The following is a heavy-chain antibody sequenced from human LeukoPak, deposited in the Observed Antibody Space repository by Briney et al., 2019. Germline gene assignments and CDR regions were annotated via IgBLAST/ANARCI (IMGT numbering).Heavy chain of an antibody. D-gene: IGHD6-19*01. CDR1: GFIFNNYA. J-gene: IGHJ4*02. CDR2: MSWNSVVV. Sequence: GGSLRLSCKVSGFIFNNYALHWVRQAPGKGLEWVSGMSWNSVVVGYADSVKGRFTISRDSAKNSLYLLMNSLRVEDTALYYCVKDIAGTGWATSFDSWGQGTLVTVSS. V-gene: IGHV3-9*01. CDR3: VKDIAGTGWATSFDS.